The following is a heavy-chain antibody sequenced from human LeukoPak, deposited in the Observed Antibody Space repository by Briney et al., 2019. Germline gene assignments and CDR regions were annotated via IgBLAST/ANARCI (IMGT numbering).Heavy chain of an antibody. CDR1: GGTFNTYA. CDR3: ARKDEGGNDGFAI. Sequence: WASVKVSCKASGGTFNTYAISWVRQAPGQGLEWMGRIIPILGTADYAHKFQGRVTMTADKSTSTAYMGLRSLRSDDTAVYYCARKDEGGNDGFAIWGQGTMVTVSS. CDR2: IIPILGTA. D-gene: IGHD5-24*01. V-gene: IGHV1-69*04. J-gene: IGHJ3*02.